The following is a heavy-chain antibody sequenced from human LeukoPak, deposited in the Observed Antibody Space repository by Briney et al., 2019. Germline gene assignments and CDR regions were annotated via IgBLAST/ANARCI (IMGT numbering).Heavy chain of an antibody. J-gene: IGHJ5*02. CDR1: GYSFSNYW. V-gene: IGHV5-51*01. Sequence: GESLKISCKGSGYSFSNYWIVWVRQMPGKGLERMGIIYPGDSDTRYSPSFQGQVTISADKSIDTVYLQWSSLKASDTAMYYCARQSRDGSKTRGYFFDHWGQGTLVTVSS. CDR3: ARQSRDGSKTRGYFFDH. D-gene: IGHD3-10*01. CDR2: IYPGDSDT.